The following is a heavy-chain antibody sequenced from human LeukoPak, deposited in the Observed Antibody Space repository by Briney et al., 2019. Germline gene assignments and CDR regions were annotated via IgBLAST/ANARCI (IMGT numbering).Heavy chain of an antibody. J-gene: IGHJ4*02. V-gene: IGHV4-38-2*01. CDR1: GYSISSGYY. CDR3: ARHGEQQLLVSFDY. CDR2: IYHSGST. Sequence: SETLSLTCAVSGYSISSGYYWGWIRQPPGEGLEWIGSIYHSGSTYYTLSLKSRVTISVDTSKNQFYLKMNSVTAADTAVYYCARHGEQQLLVSFDYWGQGTLVTVP. D-gene: IGHD6-13*01.